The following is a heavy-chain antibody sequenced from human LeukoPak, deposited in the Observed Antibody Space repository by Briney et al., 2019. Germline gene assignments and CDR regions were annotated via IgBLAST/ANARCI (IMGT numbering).Heavy chain of an antibody. V-gene: IGHV1-8*03. D-gene: IGHD2-8*01. CDR3: AKDRCSNGVGCYYYYMDV. J-gene: IGHJ6*03. CDR1: GYTFTSYD. Sequence: ASVKVSCKASGYTFTSYDINWVRQATGQGLEWMGWMNPNSGNTGYAQKFQGRVTITRNTSISTAYMELSSLRAEDTAVYYCAKDRCSNGVGCYYYYMDVWGKGTTVTISS. CDR2: MNPNSGNT.